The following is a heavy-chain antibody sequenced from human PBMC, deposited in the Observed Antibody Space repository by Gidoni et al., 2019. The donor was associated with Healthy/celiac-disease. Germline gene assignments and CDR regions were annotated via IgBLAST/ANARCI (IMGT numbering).Heavy chain of an antibody. D-gene: IGHD6-19*01. V-gene: IGHV3-23*01. CDR3: AKDPGIAVAEGDYYYYGMDV. CDR2: ISGSGGST. CDR1: GFTFSSYA. J-gene: IGHJ6*02. Sequence: EVQLLESGGGLVQPGGSLRLSCAASGFTFSSYAMSWVRQAPGKGLEWVSAISGSGGSTYYADSVKGRFTISRDNSKNTLYLQMNSLRAEDTAVYYCAKDPGIAVAEGDYYYYGMDVWGQGTTVTVSS.